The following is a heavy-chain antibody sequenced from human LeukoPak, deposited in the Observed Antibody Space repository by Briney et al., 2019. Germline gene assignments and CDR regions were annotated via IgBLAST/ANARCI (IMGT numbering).Heavy chain of an antibody. CDR3: AREDSSVNWFDP. J-gene: IGHJ5*02. Sequence: SETLSLTCAVYGGSFSGYYWSWIRQPPGKGLEWIGEINHSGSTNYNPPLKSRVTISVDTSKNQFSLKLSSVTAADTAVYYCAREDSSVNWFDPWGQGTLVTVSS. CDR2: INHSGST. D-gene: IGHD6-19*01. CDR1: GGSFSGYY. V-gene: IGHV4-34*01.